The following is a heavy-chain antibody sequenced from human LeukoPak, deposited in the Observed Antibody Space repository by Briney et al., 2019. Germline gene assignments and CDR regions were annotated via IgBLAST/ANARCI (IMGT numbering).Heavy chain of an antibody. CDR2: ISTSGGTT. D-gene: IGHD3-22*01. J-gene: IGHJ4*02. CDR3: AKDSYYYDSSGPVDY. Sequence: GGSLRLSCEASGDNLNRYVMSWVRQAPGKGLEWVSTISTSGGTTYYADSVQGRFTISRDNSKNTLYLQMNTLRAEDTAVYYCAKDSYYYDSSGPVDYWGQGTLVTVSS. V-gene: IGHV3-23*01. CDR1: GDNLNRYV.